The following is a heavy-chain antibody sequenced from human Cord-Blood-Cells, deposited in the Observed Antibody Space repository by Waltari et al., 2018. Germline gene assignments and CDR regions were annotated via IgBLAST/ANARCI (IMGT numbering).Heavy chain of an antibody. V-gene: IGHV3-21*01. CDR2: ISSGSSSI. J-gene: IGHJ3*02. D-gene: IGHD3-3*01. CDR3: ARRNFWSGYHAFDI. Sequence: EVQLVESGGGLVKPGGSLRLSCAASGFTFSSYSMNWVRQPPGKGLEGCSSISSGSSSIYYAGSVKGRFTISRYNAKNALYLQMNSLGAEDTAVYYCARRNFWSGYHAFDIWGQGTMVTVSS. CDR1: GFTFSSYS.